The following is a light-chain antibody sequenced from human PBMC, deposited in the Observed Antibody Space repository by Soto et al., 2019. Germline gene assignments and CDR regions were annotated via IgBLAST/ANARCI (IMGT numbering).Light chain of an antibody. V-gene: IGKV3-20*01. J-gene: IGKJ1*01. CDR1: QSVSSSY. CDR2: GAS. CDR3: QQNGGSRRT. Sequence: EIVLTQSPVTLSLSPGERATLSCRASQSVSSSYLAWVQQKPGQAPRLLIYGASSRATGIPDRFSGSGSGTDFTLTISRLEPEDFEVYYCQQNGGSRRTFGQGTKVDIK.